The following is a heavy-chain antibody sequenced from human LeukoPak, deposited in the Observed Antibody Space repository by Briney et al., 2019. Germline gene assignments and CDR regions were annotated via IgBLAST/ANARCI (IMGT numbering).Heavy chain of an antibody. Sequence: PSETLSLPCNVSGGSFGNYYWNWIRQSPGKGLEWIGYIYSSGITNYNPSLKTRVTISVGPSKNQFSLTLNSVNASDTAVYFCARQGYSDFVGWFDPRGQGIPIIVSS. CDR3: ARQGYSDFVGWFDP. J-gene: IGHJ5*02. CDR2: IYSSGIT. D-gene: IGHD3/OR15-3a*01. CDR1: GGSFGNYY. V-gene: IGHV4-59*08.